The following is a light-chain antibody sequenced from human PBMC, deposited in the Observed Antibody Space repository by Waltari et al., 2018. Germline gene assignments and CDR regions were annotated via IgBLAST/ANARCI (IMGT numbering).Light chain of an antibody. CDR1: QSLLHSNGYNF. Sequence: DIVMTQSPLSLPVTTGEPASISCRSSQSLLHSNGYNFLDWYLQKPGQSPQLLIYLGSNRASGVPDRCGGSGSGTDFTMKISRVEAEDVGIYYCMQALQTPRYTFGQGTKLEIK. CDR3: MQALQTPRYT. CDR2: LGS. V-gene: IGKV2-28*01. J-gene: IGKJ2*01.